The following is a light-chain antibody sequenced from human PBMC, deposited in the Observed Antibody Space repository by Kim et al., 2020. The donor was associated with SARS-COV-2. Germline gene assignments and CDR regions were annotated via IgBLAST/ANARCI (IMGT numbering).Light chain of an antibody. J-gene: IGKJ2*01. Sequence: DVVMTQSPLSLPVTLGQPASISCRSSQSLVHSDGNTYLNWFQQRPGQSPRRLIYKVSNRDSGVPDRFSGSGSGTVFTLKISRVEADDVGVYYCKQGPHWPRYTVGQGTKLVI. CDR3: KQGPHWPRYT. CDR1: QSLVHSDGNTY. CDR2: KVS. V-gene: IGKV2-30*02.